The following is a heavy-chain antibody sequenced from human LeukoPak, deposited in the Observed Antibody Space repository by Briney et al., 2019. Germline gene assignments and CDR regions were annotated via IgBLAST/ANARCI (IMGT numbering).Heavy chain of an antibody. Sequence: PGGSLRLSCAASGFTFSTYGMHWVRQAPGKGLEWVAVIWYDGSNKYYADSVRGRFTISRDNSKNTLYLQMNSLRAEDTAVYYCARSYNGYYFDYWGQGTLVTVSS. D-gene: IGHD1-14*01. J-gene: IGHJ4*02. CDR3: ARSYNGYYFDY. V-gene: IGHV3-33*01. CDR1: GFTFSTYG. CDR2: IWYDGSNK.